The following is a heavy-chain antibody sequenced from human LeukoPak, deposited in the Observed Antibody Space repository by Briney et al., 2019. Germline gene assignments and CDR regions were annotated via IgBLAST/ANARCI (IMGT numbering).Heavy chain of an antibody. CDR3: ARHGSNDYYYMDV. Sequence: PSETLSLTCTVPGGSITRSNYYWGWLRQPPGTGLEWIGSMYYSGSTYYNPSLKSRVTISVDTSKNQFSLKLSSVTAADTAVYYCARHGSNDYYYMDVWGKGTTVTVSS. CDR1: GGSITRSNYY. J-gene: IGHJ6*03. D-gene: IGHD2-2*03. CDR2: MYYSGST. V-gene: IGHV4-39*01.